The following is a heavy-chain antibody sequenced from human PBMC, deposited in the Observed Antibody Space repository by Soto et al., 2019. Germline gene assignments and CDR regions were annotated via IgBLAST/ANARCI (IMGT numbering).Heavy chain of an antibody. D-gene: IGHD3-16*01. V-gene: IGHV1-69*04. J-gene: IGHJ5*02. CDR1: GGTFSSYA. CDR2: IIAFNGIT. Sequence: SVKVSCKASGGTFSSYAISWVRRAPGQGLEWMGRIIAFNGITNYAQKLQGRVTMTADKSTSTAYMELRSLRSDDTAVYYCARVVWGREGRWFDPWGQGTLVTVAS. CDR3: ARVVWGREGRWFDP.